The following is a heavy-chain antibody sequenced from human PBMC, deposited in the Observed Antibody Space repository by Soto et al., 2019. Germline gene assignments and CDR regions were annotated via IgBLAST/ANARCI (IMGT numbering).Heavy chain of an antibody. CDR1: GLIFSRYA. CDR3: AKVSGSSCFDPFDS. V-gene: IGHV3-23*01. Sequence: PGGSLRLACVGSGLIFSRYAISWVRHAPGKGLEWVSTISGGSDDYADSVKGRFAIARDDFKNTVYLQMNSLRVEDTAIYYCAKVSGSSCFDPFDSWGQGTLVTVSS. J-gene: IGHJ4*02. CDR2: ISGGSD. D-gene: IGHD6-13*01.